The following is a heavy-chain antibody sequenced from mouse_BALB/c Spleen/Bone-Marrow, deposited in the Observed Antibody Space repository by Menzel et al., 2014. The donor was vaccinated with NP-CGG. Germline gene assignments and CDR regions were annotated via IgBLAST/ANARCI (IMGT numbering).Heavy chain of an antibody. CDR1: GFTFSSYA. CDR3: ARHGITRLLDY. V-gene: IGHV5-9-3*01. CDR2: ISSGGSYT. J-gene: IGHJ2*01. Sequence: EVKVEESGGGLVKPGGSLKLSYAASGFTFSSYAMSWVRQTPEKRLEWVATISSGGSYTYYPDSVKGRFTISRDNAKNTLYLQMSSLRSEDTAMYYCARHGITRLLDYWGQGTTLTVSS. D-gene: IGHD2-4*01.